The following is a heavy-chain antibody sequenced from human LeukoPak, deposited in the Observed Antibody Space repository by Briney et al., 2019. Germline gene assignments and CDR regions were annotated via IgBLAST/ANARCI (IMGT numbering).Heavy chain of an antibody. CDR1: GVSVSDGRYY. CDR2: KYYSGSA. J-gene: IGHJ3*02. D-gene: IGHD2-2*01. CDR3: ATPYCSSISCLDVFNM. V-gene: IGHV4-31*03. Sequence: SDTLSLTCNVSGVSVSDGRYYWTWIRQHPGKGLEWIGYKYYSGSAKYNPSLKSRLTISIDTSKNQFSLQLSSVTAADTATYYCATPYCSSISCLDVFNMWGQGTRVTVSS.